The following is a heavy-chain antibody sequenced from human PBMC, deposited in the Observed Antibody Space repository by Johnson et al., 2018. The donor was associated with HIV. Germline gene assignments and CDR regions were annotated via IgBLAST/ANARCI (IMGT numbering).Heavy chain of an antibody. CDR1: GFTVSSNY. J-gene: IGHJ3*02. V-gene: IGHV3-66*03. D-gene: IGHD1-26*01. CDR2: IYSGGST. Sequence: LVESGGGLIQPGVSLRLSCAASGFTVSSNYMSWVRQAPGKGLEWVSVIYSGGSTYYADSVKGRFTISRDNSKNTLYLQMNSLRAEDTAVYYCARDLGPGDYSGSYSDAFDIWGQGTMVTVSS. CDR3: ARDLGPGDYSGSYSDAFDI.